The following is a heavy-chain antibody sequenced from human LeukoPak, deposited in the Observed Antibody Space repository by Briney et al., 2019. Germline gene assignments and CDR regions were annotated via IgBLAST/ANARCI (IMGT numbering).Heavy chain of an antibody. J-gene: IGHJ3*02. D-gene: IGHD1-1*01. Sequence: SETLSLTCTVSGGSISSSSYYWGWIRQPPGKGLEGIGIIYYSGSTYYNPSLRSRVTISIDPSKNQFSLKLTSVTAADTAVCYCARLPRATDSFDIWGQGTMITVSS. CDR1: GGSISSSSYY. CDR2: IYYSGST. V-gene: IGHV4-39*01. CDR3: ARLPRATDSFDI.